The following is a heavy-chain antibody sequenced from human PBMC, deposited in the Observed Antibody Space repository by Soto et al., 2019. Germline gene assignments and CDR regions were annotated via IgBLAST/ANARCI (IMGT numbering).Heavy chain of an antibody. V-gene: IGHV1-46*03. Sequence: ASVKVSCKAIGYGFTSHYMHWVRQDPGQGLEWMGTIYPGGVNIGYAQKFKGRVTMTKDTSTSTVYMELNSLTSEDTAVYYCARDQSWHALAWWLDPWGQGTLVTVS. D-gene: IGHD3-10*01. J-gene: IGHJ5*02. CDR2: IYPGGVNI. CDR1: GYGFTSHY. CDR3: ARDQSWHALAWWLDP.